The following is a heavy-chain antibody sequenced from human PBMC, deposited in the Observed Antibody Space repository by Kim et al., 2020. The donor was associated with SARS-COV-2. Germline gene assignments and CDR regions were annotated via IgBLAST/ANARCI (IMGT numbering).Heavy chain of an antibody. Sequence: GGSLRLSCAASGFTFSSYAMHWVRQAPGKGLEWVAVIWYDGSNTYYADSVKGRFTISRDNSKNTLYLQMNSLRAEDTAVYYCAKGIGSGYFPTFDYWGQG. J-gene: IGHJ4*02. D-gene: IGHD3-22*01. V-gene: IGHV3-33*06. CDR1: GFTFSSYA. CDR3: AKGIGSGYFPTFDY. CDR2: IWYDGSNT.